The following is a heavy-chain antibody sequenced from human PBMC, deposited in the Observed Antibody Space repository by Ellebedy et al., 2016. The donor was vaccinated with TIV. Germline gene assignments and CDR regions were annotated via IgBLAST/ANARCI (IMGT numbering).Heavy chain of an antibody. V-gene: IGHV5-10-1*01. D-gene: IGHD3-22*01. CDR2: IDPSDSYT. J-gene: IGHJ5*02. CDR3: ARRSSGYNWFDP. CDR1: GYSFISYW. Sequence: GESLKISXKGSGYSFISYWLSWVRQMPGKGLEWMGRIDPSDSYTNYSPSFQGHVTISADKSISTAYLQWSSLKASDTAMYYCARRSSGYNWFDPWGQGTLVTVSS.